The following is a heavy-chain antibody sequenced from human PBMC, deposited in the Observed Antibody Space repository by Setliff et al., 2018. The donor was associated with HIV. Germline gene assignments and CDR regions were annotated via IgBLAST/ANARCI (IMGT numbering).Heavy chain of an antibody. CDR2: IHTSGST. CDR1: SDSISSGSYY. D-gene: IGHD2-21*01. J-gene: IGHJ3*02. V-gene: IGHV4-61*09. Sequence: SETLSLTCSVSSDSISSGSYYWSWIRLPAGKGLEWIGQIHTSGSTNYNPSLKSRVAISVDTSKNQFSLKLSSVTAADTAVYYCARPRLRGSGAFDIWGQGTMVTVSS. CDR3: ARPRLRGSGAFDI.